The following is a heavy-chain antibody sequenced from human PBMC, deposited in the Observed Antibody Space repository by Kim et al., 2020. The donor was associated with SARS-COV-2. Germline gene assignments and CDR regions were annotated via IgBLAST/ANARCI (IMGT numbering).Heavy chain of an antibody. Sequence: ASVKVSCKASGYTFTSYYMHWVRQAPGQGLEWMGIINPSGGSTSYAQKFQGRVTMTRDTSTSTVYMELSSLRSEDTAVYYCARDLGAYYYGSGSTYYFDYWVQGTLVTVSS. V-gene: IGHV1-46*01. CDR3: ARDLGAYYYGSGSTYYFDY. D-gene: IGHD3-10*01. CDR1: GYTFTSYY. J-gene: IGHJ4*02. CDR2: INPSGGST.